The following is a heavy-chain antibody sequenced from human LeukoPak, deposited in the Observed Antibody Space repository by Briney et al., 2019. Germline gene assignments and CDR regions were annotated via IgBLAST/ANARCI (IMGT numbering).Heavy chain of an antibody. D-gene: IGHD6-19*01. CDR3: AKDEMVKILAVAGTGFYFDY. CDR2: IKQDGSEK. J-gene: IGHJ4*02. Sequence: QSGGSLRLSCAASGFTFSSYWMSWVRQAPGKGLEWVANIKQDGSEKYYVDSVKGRFTISRDNSKNTLYLQMNSLRAEDTAVYYCAKDEMVKILAVAGTGFYFDYWGQGTLVTVSS. V-gene: IGHV3-7*01. CDR1: GFTFSSYW.